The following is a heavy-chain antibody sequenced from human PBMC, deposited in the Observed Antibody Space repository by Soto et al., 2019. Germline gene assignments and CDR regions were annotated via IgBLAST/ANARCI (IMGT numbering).Heavy chain of an antibody. J-gene: IGHJ6*03. Sequence: QVQLQQWGAGLLKPSETLSLTCAVYGGSFSGYYWSWIRQPPGKGLEWIGEINHSGSTNYNPSLKRRVPISVDTSKNQFSLKLSSVTAADTAVYYCARGPPMVRGLISYYYYYMDVWGKGTTVTVSS. CDR1: GGSFSGYY. V-gene: IGHV4-34*01. CDR3: ARGPPMVRGLISYYYYYMDV. D-gene: IGHD3-10*01. CDR2: INHSGST.